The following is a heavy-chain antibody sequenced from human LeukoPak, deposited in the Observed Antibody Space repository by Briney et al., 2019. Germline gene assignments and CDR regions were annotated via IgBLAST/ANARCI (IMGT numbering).Heavy chain of an antibody. D-gene: IGHD1-20*01. CDR1: GFTFSSYA. V-gene: IGHV3-30*14. CDR3: ARGDNWNRNYYFDY. J-gene: IGHJ4*02. Sequence: GGSLRLSCAASGFTFSSYAMHWVRQAPGKGLEWVAVMSSDGSKKYYADSVKGRFTISRDNSKNTLYLQMNSLRAEDTAVYYCARGDNWNRNYYFDYWGQGTLVTVSS. CDR2: MSSDGSKK.